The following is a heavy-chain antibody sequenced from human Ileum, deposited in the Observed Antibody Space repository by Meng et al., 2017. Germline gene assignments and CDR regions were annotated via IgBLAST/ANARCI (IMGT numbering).Heavy chain of an antibody. CDR2: IHHSGTT. D-gene: IGHD4-17*01. CDR3: ARHDYGDPTAAFDY. J-gene: IGHJ4*01. V-gene: IGHV4-4*02. Sequence: GSLRLSCAVSGASISTSNLWNWVRQPPGKGLEWIGEIHHSGTTNYNPSLKSRVTISLDKSKNQFSLELRSVTAADTAVYYCARHDYGDPTAAFDYWGHGTRVTVSS. CDR1: GASISTSNL.